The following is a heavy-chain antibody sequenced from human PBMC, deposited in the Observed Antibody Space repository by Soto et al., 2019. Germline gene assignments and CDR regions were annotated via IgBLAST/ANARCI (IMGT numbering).Heavy chain of an antibody. CDR3: ARPTMVRGVIIPHPFDY. Sequence: GASVKVSCKASGYTFTSYAMHWVRQAPGQRLEWMGWINTGNGHTKYSQKFQGRVTITRDTSASTAYMELSSLRSEDTAVYYCARPTMVRGVIIPHPFDYWGQGTLVTVPS. V-gene: IGHV1-3*04. J-gene: IGHJ4*02. CDR2: INTGNGHT. D-gene: IGHD3-10*01. CDR1: GYTFTSYA.